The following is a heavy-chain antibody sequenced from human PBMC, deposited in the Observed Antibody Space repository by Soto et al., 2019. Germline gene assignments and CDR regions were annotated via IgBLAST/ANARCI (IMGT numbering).Heavy chain of an antibody. CDR3: ARFGVVTEAFDY. D-gene: IGHD3-3*01. J-gene: IGHJ4*02. CDR1: GFTFSDHY. CDR2: TRNKANSYTT. V-gene: IGHV3-72*01. Sequence: HPGGSLRLSCAASGFTFSDHYMDWVRQAPGKGLEWVGRTRNKANSYTTEYAASVKGRFTISRDDSKNSLYLQMNSLKTEDTAVYYCARFGVVTEAFDYWGQGTLVTVSS.